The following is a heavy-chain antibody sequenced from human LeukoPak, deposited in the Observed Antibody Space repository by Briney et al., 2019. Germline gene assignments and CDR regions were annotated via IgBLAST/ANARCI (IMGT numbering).Heavy chain of an antibody. V-gene: IGHV3-21*01. J-gene: IGHJ4*02. D-gene: IGHD5-18*01. CDR2: ISSSSIYI. CDR1: GFAFSSYW. Sequence: GGSLRLSCAASGFAFSSYWMHWVRQAPGKGLEWVSSISSSSIYIYHADSVKGRFTISRDNAKNSLYLQMNSLRAEDTAVYYCARGRYNYGYIYDYWGQGTLVTVSS. CDR3: ARGRYNYGYIYDY.